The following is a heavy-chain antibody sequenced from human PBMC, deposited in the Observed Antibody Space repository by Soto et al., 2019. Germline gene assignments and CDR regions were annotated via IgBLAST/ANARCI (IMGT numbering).Heavy chain of an antibody. CDR3: ARGGVVRGVISYTNWFDP. Sequence: SVKVDCKAAGYTFTSYGSSWVRQAPGQGLEWMGWISAYNGNTNYAQKLQGRVTMTTDTSTSTAYMELRSLRSDDTAVYYCARGGVVRGVISYTNWFDPWGQGILVTVPS. D-gene: IGHD3-10*01. CDR2: ISAYNGNT. V-gene: IGHV1-18*01. CDR1: GYTFTSYG. J-gene: IGHJ5*02.